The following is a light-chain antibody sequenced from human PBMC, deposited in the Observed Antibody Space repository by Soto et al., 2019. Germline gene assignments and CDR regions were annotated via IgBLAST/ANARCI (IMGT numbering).Light chain of an antibody. J-gene: IGKJ1*01. CDR3: QQYNNWPRT. CDR2: GAS. CDR1: QNVSSN. V-gene: IGKV3-15*01. Sequence: EIVMTQSPATLSVSPGERATISCRASQNVSSNLAWYQQKPGQAPRLLIYGASTRATGIPARFSGSGSGTEFTLTISSLQSEDFAVYYCQQYNNWPRTFGQGTKVDIK.